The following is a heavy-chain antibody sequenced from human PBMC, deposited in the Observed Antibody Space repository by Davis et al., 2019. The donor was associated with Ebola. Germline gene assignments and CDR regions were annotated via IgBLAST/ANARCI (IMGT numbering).Heavy chain of an antibody. Sequence: PGGSLRLSCAASGFNFNNYGMHWVRQAPGKGLEWVAVIWDDGSDKYYADSVKGRFAISRDNSKNTLYLQMNSLRAEDTAVYYCARAWRCGGDCYFFFDSWGQGALVTVSS. D-gene: IGHD2-21*02. CDR2: IWDDGSDK. J-gene: IGHJ5*01. CDR1: GFNFNNYG. V-gene: IGHV3-33*08. CDR3: ARAWRCGGDCYFFFDS.